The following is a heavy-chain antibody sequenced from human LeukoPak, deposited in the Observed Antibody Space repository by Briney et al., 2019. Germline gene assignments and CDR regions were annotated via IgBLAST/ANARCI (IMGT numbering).Heavy chain of an antibody. Sequence: ASVKVSCKASGYIFTDYYMHWVRQAPGQELGWMGRINPNSGGTNYAQKFQGRVTMTRDTSISTAYMELSRLRSDDTAVYYCASEGSYCGGDCYYWFDPWGQGTLVTVSS. V-gene: IGHV1/OR15-1*04. J-gene: IGHJ5*02. CDR1: GYIFTDYY. D-gene: IGHD2-21*01. CDR3: ASEGSYCGGDCYYWFDP. CDR2: INPNSGGT.